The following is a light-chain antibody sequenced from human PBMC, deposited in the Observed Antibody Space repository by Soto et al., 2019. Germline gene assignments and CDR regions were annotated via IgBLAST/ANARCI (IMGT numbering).Light chain of an antibody. Sequence: EIVMTQSPATLSVSPGERATLSCRASQSVSRNLAWYQQKPGQAPRLLIYGASTRSTGITARFSGSGSGTEFTLTISSLQCEDVAVYYCQQDHNWPLTFGGGTKVEIK. CDR2: GAS. V-gene: IGKV3D-15*01. CDR1: QSVSRN. J-gene: IGKJ4*01. CDR3: QQDHNWPLT.